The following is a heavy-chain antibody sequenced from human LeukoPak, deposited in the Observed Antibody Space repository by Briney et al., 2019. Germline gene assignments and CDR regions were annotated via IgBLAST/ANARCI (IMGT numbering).Heavy chain of an antibody. CDR2: IIPIFGTA. J-gene: IGHJ4*02. CDR3: ARASKLGYCSSISCYTHDY. V-gene: IGHV1-69*13. Sequence: GASVKVSCKASGGTFSSYAISWVRQAPGQGLEWMGGIIPIFGTANYAQKFQGRVTITADESTSTAYMELSSLRSEDTAVYYCARASKLGYCSSISCYTHDYWGQGTLVTVSS. D-gene: IGHD2-2*02. CDR1: GGTFSSYA.